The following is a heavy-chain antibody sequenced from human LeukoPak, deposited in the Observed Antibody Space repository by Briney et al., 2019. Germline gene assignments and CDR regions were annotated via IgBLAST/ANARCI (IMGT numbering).Heavy chain of an antibody. D-gene: IGHD1-26*01. CDR2: IYYSGST. Sequence: PSQTLSLTCTVSGGSISSGDYYWSWIRQPPGKGLEWIGYIYYSGSTYYNPSLKSRVTISVDTSKNQFSLKLSSVTAADTAVYYCARSNIVGATSPFDYWGQGTLVTASS. CDR3: ARSNIVGATSPFDY. CDR1: GGSISSGDYY. J-gene: IGHJ4*02. V-gene: IGHV4-30-4*08.